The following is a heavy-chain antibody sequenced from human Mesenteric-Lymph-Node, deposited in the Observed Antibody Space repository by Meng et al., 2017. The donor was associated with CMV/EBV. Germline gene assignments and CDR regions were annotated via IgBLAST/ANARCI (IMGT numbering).Heavy chain of an antibody. CDR1: GVTFSSYA. D-gene: IGHD3-10*01. CDR3: AKSPGAVHLALDY. CDR2: ISGSGGST. Sequence: WGASGVTFSSYAMSWVRQAPGKGLEWVSAISGSGGSTCYADCVKGRFTISRDNSKNTLYLQMNSLRAEDTAVYYCAKSPGAVHLALDYWGQGTLVTVSS. V-gene: IGHV3-23*01. J-gene: IGHJ4*02.